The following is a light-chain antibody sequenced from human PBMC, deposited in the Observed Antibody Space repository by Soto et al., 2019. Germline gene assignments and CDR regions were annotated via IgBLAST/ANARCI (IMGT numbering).Light chain of an antibody. CDR3: AAWDDSLNGVV. CDR1: SSNIGGNI. J-gene: IGLJ2*01. CDR2: SNN. V-gene: IGLV1-44*01. Sequence: QSVLTQPPSASGTPGQRVTISCSGSSSNIGGNIVNWYQQLPGTAPKLLIYSNNQRPSGVPDRFSGSKSGTSASLAISGLQPEDEADYYCAAWDDSLNGVVFGGGTKLTVL.